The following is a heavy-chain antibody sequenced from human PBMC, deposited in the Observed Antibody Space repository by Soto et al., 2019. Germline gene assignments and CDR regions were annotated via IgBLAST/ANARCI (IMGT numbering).Heavy chain of an antibody. D-gene: IGHD6-19*01. CDR2: TYYRSNVHRSRWYN. CDR3: ARGLPVAGLDY. V-gene: IGHV6-1*01. CDR1: GDSVSSDSAT. Sequence: QVQLQQSGPGLVKPSQTLSLTCAISGDSVSSDSATWNWIRQSPSRGLEWLGRTYYRSNVHRSRWYNDYVESVKSRITINPDTSENQFSLQLTSMTPDDTAVYYCARGLPVAGLDYWGQGSLVTVSS. J-gene: IGHJ4*02.